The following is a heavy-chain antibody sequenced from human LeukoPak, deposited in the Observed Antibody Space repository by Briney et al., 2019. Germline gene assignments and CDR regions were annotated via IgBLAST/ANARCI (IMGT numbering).Heavy chain of an antibody. CDR2: IYTSGST. CDR1: GGSISSYY. J-gene: IGHJ4*02. CDR3: ARGYWFYFDY. V-gene: IGHV4-4*07. D-gene: IGHD2-8*02. Sequence: SETLSLTCTASGGSISSYYWSWIRQPAGKGLEWIGRIYTSGSTNYNPSLKSRVTISADTSKNQLSLKLSSVTAADTAVYYCARGYWFYFDYWGPGTLVTVSS.